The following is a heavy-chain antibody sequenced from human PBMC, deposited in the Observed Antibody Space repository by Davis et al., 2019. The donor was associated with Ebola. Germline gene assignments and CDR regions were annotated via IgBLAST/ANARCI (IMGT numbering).Heavy chain of an antibody. CDR2: INHSGST. CDR3: ARTNYDILTGYSDN. V-gene: IGHV4-34*01. D-gene: IGHD3-9*01. J-gene: IGHJ4*02. CDR1: GGSFSGYY. Sequence: MPSETLSLTCAVYGGSFSGYYWSWIRQPPGKGLERIGEINHSGSTNYNPSLKSRVTISVDTSKNQFSLKLSSVTAADTAVYYCARTNYDILTGYSDNWGQGTLVTVSS.